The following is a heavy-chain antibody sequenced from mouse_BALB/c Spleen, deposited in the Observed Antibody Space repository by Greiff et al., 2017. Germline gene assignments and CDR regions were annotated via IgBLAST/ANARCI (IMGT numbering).Heavy chain of an antibody. CDR3: TRETTVAYAMDY. CDR1: GFTFSSYT. V-gene: IGHV5-6-4*01. J-gene: IGHJ4*01. D-gene: IGHD1-1*01. CDR2: ISSGGSYT. Sequence: EVHLVESGGGLVKPGGSLKLSCAASGFTFSSYTMSWVRQTPEKRLEWVATISSGGSYTYYPDSVKGRFTISRDNAKNTLYLQMSSLKSEDTAMYYCTRETTVAYAMDYWGQGTSVTVSS.